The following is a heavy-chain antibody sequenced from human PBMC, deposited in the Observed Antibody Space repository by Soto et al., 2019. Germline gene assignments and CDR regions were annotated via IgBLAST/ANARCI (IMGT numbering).Heavy chain of an antibody. V-gene: IGHV3-21*01. J-gene: IGHJ5*02. D-gene: IGHD6-13*01. CDR1: GFTFRSFT. CDR2: ISSNSAYI. CDR3: TRDASRDSSARGWFDP. Sequence: GSLRLSCAASGFTFRSFTMNWVRQAPGRGLEWVSTISSNSAYIYYTDALRGRFTISRDNAKNSLHLQMNSLRAEDTAVYYCTRDASRDSSARGWFDPWGPGTLVTVSS.